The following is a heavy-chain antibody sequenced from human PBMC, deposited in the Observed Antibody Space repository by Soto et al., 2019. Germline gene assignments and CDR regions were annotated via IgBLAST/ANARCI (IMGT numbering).Heavy chain of an antibody. V-gene: IGHV3-21*01. J-gene: IGHJ5*02. D-gene: IGHD6-13*01. CDR1: GFTFRSFT. CDR2: ISSNSAYI. CDR3: TRDASRDSSARGWFDP. Sequence: GSLRLSCAASGFTFRSFTMNWVRQAPGRGLEWVSTISSNSAYIYYTDALRGRFTISRDNAKNSLHLQMNSLRAEDTAVYYCTRDASRDSSARGWFDPWGPGTLVTVSS.